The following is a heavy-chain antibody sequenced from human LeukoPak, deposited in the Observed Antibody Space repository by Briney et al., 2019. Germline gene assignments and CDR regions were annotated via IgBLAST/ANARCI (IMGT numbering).Heavy chain of an antibody. CDR3: ARVDSGYDFTYYYYYMDV. CDR2: IYSSGST. V-gene: IGHV4-4*07. Sequence: SETLSLTCTVSGGSISSYYWSWIRQPPGKGLEWIGRIYSSGSTNYNPSLKSRVTMSVDTSKNQFSLQLNSVTPEDTAVYYCARVDSGYDFTYYYYYMDVWGKGTTVTVSS. CDR1: GGSISSYY. D-gene: IGHD5-12*01. J-gene: IGHJ6*03.